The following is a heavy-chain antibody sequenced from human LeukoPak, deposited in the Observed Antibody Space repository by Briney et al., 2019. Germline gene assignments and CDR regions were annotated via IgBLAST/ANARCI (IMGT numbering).Heavy chain of an antibody. Sequence: ASVKVSCKTSGYSENFYGITWVRQVTGQGLEWMGWISAQHGQTEYAPNSQDRVTMTTDTYTNTAYMELRSLRSDDTAVYYCAGSLGYCTSNVCYLKYWGQGTLVTVSS. V-gene: IGHV1-18*01. J-gene: IGHJ4*02. CDR1: GYSENFYG. D-gene: IGHD2-8*01. CDR2: ISAQHGQT. CDR3: AGSLGYCTSNVCYLKY.